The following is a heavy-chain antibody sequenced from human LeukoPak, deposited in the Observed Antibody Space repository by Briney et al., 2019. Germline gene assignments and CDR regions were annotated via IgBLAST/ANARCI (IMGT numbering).Heavy chain of an antibody. J-gene: IGHJ4*02. CDR3: ALRGGSYCYDY. Sequence: SETLSLTCAVYGGSFSAYYWSWIRQPPGKGLEWIGEINHSGSTNYNPSLKSRLTISVDTSKNQFSLRLSSVTAADTAVYYCALRGGSYCYDYWGQGTLVTVSS. D-gene: IGHD1-26*01. V-gene: IGHV4-34*01. CDR2: INHSGST. CDR1: GGSFSAYY.